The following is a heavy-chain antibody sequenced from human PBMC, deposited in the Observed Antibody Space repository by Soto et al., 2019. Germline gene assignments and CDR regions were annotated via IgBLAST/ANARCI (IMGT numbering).Heavy chain of an antibody. Sequence: GGSLRLSCAASGFTFSSYWMSWVRQAPGKGLEWVANIKPDGSEKYYVDSVKGRFTISRDNAKNSLYLQMNSLRAEDTAVYYCAGATYRYTNFDYWGQGTLVTVSS. CDR3: AGATYRYTNFDY. J-gene: IGHJ4*02. V-gene: IGHV3-7*04. CDR1: GFTFSSYW. D-gene: IGHD3-16*02. CDR2: IKPDGSEK.